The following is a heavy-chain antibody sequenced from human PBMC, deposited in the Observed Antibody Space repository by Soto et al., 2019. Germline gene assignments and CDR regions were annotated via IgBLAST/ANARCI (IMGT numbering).Heavy chain of an antibody. D-gene: IGHD6-19*01. J-gene: IGHJ5*02. CDR3: ARHGSIAVSGRLNWFDP. CDR2: IFYSGST. Sequence: QVQLQESGPGLVKPSETLSLTCTVSGGSISSYYWSWIRQPPGKGLEWIGYIFYSGSTNYNPSLKSRVTISVXXSXNXXSLKLSSVTAADTAVYYCARHGSIAVSGRLNWFDPWGQGTLVTVSS. V-gene: IGHV4-59*08. CDR1: GGSISSYY.